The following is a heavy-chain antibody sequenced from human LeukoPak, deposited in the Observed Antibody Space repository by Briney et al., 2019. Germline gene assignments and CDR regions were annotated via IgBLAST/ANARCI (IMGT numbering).Heavy chain of an antibody. CDR1: GFTFSSYG. V-gene: IGHV3-23*01. J-gene: IGHJ3*02. D-gene: IGHD1-26*01. CDR3: AKSRWETYAVRAFDI. CDR2: LSGSGYST. Sequence: GGSLRLSCAASGFTFSSYGMFWVRQAPGKGLDWVSSLSGSGYSTYYADSVNGRFTISRDNPKNMLYLQMNSLRPEDTAVYYCAKSRWETYAVRAFDIWGQGTMVTVSS.